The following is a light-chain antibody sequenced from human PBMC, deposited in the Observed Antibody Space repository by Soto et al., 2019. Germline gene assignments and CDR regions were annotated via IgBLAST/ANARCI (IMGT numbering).Light chain of an antibody. J-gene: IGKJ1*01. CDR3: QQYNNWWT. CDR1: QSVSVN. Sequence: EIVLTQSPGTLSLSPGERATLSCRASQSVSVNSLAWYQQKGGQAPRLLIYAASTRATGIPARFSGSGSGTEFTLTISSLQSEDFAVYYCQQYNNWWTFGQGTKVDIK. V-gene: IGKV3-15*01. CDR2: AAS.